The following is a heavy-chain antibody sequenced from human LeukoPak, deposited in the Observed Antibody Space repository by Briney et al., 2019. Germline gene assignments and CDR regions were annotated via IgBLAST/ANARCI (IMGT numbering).Heavy chain of an antibody. CDR1: GFIFSSYA. CDR3: ARAYADSGDYEAY. V-gene: IGHV3-23*01. D-gene: IGHD4-17*01. Sequence: PGGSLRLSCAASGFIFSSYAMSWVRQAPGKGLEWVSAIGGSGSRRYHADSVKGRFTISRDNSRNTLYLQMNSLRAEDTAVYYCARAYADSGDYEAYWGQGTLVTVSS. CDR2: IGGSGSRR. J-gene: IGHJ4*02.